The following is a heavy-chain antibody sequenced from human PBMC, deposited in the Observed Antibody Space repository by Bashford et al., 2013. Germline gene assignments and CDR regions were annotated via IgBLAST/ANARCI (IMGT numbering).Heavy chain of an antibody. CDR3: ARARVVPGGTPNCFDP. CDR1: GGSISSYY. Sequence: SETLSLTCTVSGGSISSYYWSWIRQPAGKGLEWIGRIHTSGSTNYNPSLKSRVTMSVDTSKNQFSLKLTSVTAADTAVYYCARARVVPGGTPNCFDPWGHGTMVTVSS. CDR2: IHTSGST. D-gene: IGHD2-2*01. V-gene: IGHV4-4*07. J-gene: IGHJ5*02.